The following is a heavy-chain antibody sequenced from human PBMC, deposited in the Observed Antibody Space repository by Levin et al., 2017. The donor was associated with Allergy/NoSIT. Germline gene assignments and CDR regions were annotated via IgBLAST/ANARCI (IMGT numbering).Heavy chain of an antibody. D-gene: IGHD1-14*01. Sequence: ASVKVSCKASGGTFSSYAISWVRQAPGQGLEWMGGIIPIFGTANYAQKFQGRVTITADESTSTAYMELSSLRSEDTAVYYCARGTGGAIPSALAFDIWGQGTMVTVSS. CDR3: ARGTGGAIPSALAFDI. CDR1: GGTFSSYA. V-gene: IGHV1-69*13. J-gene: IGHJ3*02. CDR2: IIPIFGTA.